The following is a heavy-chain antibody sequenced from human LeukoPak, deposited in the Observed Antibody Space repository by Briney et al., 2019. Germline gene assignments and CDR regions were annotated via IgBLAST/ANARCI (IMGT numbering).Heavy chain of an antibody. D-gene: IGHD3-10*01. CDR3: ALMGFGERGALVDY. Sequence: PPGGSLRLSCAASGFTLSSYAMSWVRQAPGKGLEWVSAISGSGGSTYYADSVKGRFTISRANSKNTLYLQTNSLRAEDTAVYYCALMGFGERGALVDYWGQGTLVTVSS. J-gene: IGHJ4*02. CDR2: ISGSGGST. CDR1: GFTLSSYA. V-gene: IGHV3-23*01.